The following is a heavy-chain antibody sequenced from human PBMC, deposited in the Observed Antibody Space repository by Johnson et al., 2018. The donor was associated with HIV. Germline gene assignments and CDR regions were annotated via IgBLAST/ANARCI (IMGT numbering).Heavy chain of an antibody. CDR3: AKARKDDSSNFGVGDVFDI. CDR1: GFIVSSYW. CDR2: IKQDGSEK. J-gene: IGHJ3*02. V-gene: IGHV3-7*02. D-gene: IGHD6-13*01. Sequence: VQVVESGGGLVQPGGSLRLSCEASGFIVSSYWMSWVRQAPGKGLEWVANIKQDGSEKYYVDSVKGRFTISRDNAKNSLYLQMNSLRAEDTAVHYCAKARKDDSSNFGVGDVFDIWGQGTMVIVSS.